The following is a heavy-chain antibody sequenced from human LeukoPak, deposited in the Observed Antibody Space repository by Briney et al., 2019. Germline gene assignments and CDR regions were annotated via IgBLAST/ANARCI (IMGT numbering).Heavy chain of an antibody. Sequence: GGSLRLSCAASGFTFSSYSMNWVRQAPGKGLEWVSSISSSSSYIYYADSVKGRFTISRDNAKNSLYLQMNSLRAEDTAVYYCARDLLTAMVYYFDYWGQGTLVTVSS. CDR2: ISSSSSYI. J-gene: IGHJ4*02. V-gene: IGHV3-21*01. CDR3: ARDLLTAMVYYFDY. CDR1: GFTFSSYS. D-gene: IGHD5-18*01.